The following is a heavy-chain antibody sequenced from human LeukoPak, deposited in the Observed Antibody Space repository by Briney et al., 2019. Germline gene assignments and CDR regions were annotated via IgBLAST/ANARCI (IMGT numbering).Heavy chain of an antibody. V-gene: IGHV4-59*01. CDR3: ARVGVEVELATFDY. D-gene: IGHD5-24*01. Sequence: SETLSLTCTVSGGSITSYYWTWIRQPPGEGLEWIGYIYYTGSTNYNPSLTSRVTLSVDTSNNEVSLKLRSVTAADTAVYYCARVGVEVELATFDYWGRGTLVAVSS. CDR1: GGSITSYY. CDR2: IYYTGST. J-gene: IGHJ4*02.